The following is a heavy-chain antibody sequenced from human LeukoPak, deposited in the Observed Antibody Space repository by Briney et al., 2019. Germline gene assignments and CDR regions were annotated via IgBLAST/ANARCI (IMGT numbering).Heavy chain of an antibody. CDR1: GGSISSGDSY. V-gene: IGHV4-30-4*01. J-gene: IGHJ2*01. Sequence: SETLSLTCTVSGGSISSGDSYWSWIRQPPGKGLEWIGSIYYSGTTSYNPSLRSRVTISVDTSKNQFALKLFSVTAADTAVYYCASNIPFDLWGRGTLVTVSS. D-gene: IGHD2-2*02. CDR2: IYYSGTT. CDR3: ASNIPFDL.